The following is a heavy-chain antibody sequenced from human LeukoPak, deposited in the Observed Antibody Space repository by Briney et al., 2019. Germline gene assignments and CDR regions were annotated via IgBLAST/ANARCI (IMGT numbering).Heavy chain of an antibody. Sequence: PGRSLRLSCAASGFTFSSYAMHWVRQAPGKGLEWAAVISYDGSNKYYADSVKGRFTISRDNSKNTLYLQMNSLRAEDTAVYYCARDQQQLALDYWGQGTLVTVSS. D-gene: IGHD6-13*01. J-gene: IGHJ4*02. CDR3: ARDQQQLALDY. CDR2: ISYDGSNK. CDR1: GFTFSSYA. V-gene: IGHV3-30*04.